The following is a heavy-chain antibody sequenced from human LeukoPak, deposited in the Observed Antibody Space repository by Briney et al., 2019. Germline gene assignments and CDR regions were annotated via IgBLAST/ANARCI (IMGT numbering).Heavy chain of an antibody. J-gene: IGHJ4*02. CDR1: GGSFSGYY. CDR2: INHSGST. V-gene: IGHV4-34*01. Sequence: PSETLSLTCAVYGGSFSGYYWSWIRQPPGKGLEWIGEINHSGSTNYNPSLKSRVTISVDTSKNQFSLKLSSVNAADTAVYFCARGPPTDYYDSSGFYYVFDYWGQGTLVTVSS. CDR3: ARGPPTDYYDSSGFYYVFDY. D-gene: IGHD3-22*01.